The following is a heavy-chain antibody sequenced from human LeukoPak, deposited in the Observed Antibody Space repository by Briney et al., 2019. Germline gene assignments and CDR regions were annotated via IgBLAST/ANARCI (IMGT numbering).Heavy chain of an antibody. CDR2: ISGSGGST. D-gene: IGHD3-9*01. Sequence: GGSLRLSCTASGFTFSAYAMMWVRQAPGKGPEWVSAISGSGGSTYYADSVKGRFTISRDNSKNTLYLQMNSLRAEDTAVYYCAKDSGSYDRGRFDYWGQGTLVTVSS. CDR1: GFTFSAYA. CDR3: AKDSGSYDRGRFDY. V-gene: IGHV3-23*01. J-gene: IGHJ4*02.